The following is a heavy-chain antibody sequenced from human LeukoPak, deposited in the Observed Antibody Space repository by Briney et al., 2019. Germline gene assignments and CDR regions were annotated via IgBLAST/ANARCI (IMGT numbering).Heavy chain of an antibody. CDR3: ARHPPPGWQQLVLFDY. CDR1: GYSFTSYW. Sequence: GESLKISCKGSGYSFTSYWIGWVRQMPGKGLEWMGIIYPGDSDTRYSPSFQGQVTILADKSISTAYLQWSSLKASDTAMYYCARHPPPGWQQLVLFDYWGQGTLVTVSS. CDR2: IYPGDSDT. D-gene: IGHD6-13*01. V-gene: IGHV5-51*01. J-gene: IGHJ4*02.